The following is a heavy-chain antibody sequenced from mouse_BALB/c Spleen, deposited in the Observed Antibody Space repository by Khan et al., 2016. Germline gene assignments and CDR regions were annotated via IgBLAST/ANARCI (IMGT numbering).Heavy chain of an antibody. Sequence: EVQLQESGPSLVKPSQTLSLTCSVTGDSITSGYWNWLRKFPGNKLEYMGYISYSGGTYNNPSLKSRISITRDTYKNQYYLQLNSVPYEDTGTYYCARFDGSGYVRGMDYWGQGLSVTVSS. CDR1: GDSITSGY. V-gene: IGHV3-8*02. J-gene: IGHJ4*01. CDR3: ARFDGSGYVRGMDY. CDR2: ISYSGGT. D-gene: IGHD1-1*01.